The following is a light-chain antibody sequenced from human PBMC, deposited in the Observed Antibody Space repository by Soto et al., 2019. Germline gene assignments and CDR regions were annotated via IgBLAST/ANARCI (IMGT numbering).Light chain of an antibody. Sequence: SYELTQPPSGSVSPGQTASITCSGDKLGDKYACWYQQKPGQSPVLVIYQDSKRPSGIPERFSGSNSGNTATLTISGTQAMDEADYYCQAWDSSFVVFGGGTQLTVL. CDR3: QAWDSSFVV. V-gene: IGLV3-1*01. CDR1: KLGDKY. CDR2: QDS. J-gene: IGLJ2*01.